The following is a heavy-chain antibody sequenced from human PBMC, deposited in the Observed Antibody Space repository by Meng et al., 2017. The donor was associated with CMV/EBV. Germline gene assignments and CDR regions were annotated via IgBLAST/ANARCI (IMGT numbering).Heavy chain of an antibody. J-gene: IGHJ4*02. V-gene: IGHV3-9*01. CDR2: ISWNSGSI. D-gene: IGHD2-15*01. CDR3: AKVGWPYYFDY. CDR1: GFTFDDYA. Sequence: SPKISCAASGFTFDDYAMHWVRQAPGKGLEWVSGISWNSGSIGYADSVKGRFTISRDNAKNSLYLQMNSLRAEDTALYYCAKVGWPYYFDYWGQGTLVTVSS.